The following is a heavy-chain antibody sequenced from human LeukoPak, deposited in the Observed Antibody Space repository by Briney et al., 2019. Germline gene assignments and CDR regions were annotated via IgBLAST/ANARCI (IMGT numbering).Heavy chain of an antibody. J-gene: IGHJ5*02. D-gene: IGHD2-2*01. CDR1: GGTFSSYA. CDR2: IIPIFGTA. V-gene: IGHV1-69*06. CDR3: ARKYCSSTSCSWFDP. Sequence: VASVKVSCKASGGTFSSYAISWVRQAPGQGLEWMGGIIPIFGTANYAQKFQGRVTITADKSTSTAYMELSSLRSEDTAVYYCARKYCSSTSCSWFDPWGQGTLVTVSS.